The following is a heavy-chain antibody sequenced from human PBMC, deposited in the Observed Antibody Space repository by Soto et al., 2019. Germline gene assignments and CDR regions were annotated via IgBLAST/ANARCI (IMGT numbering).Heavy chain of an antibody. CDR2: IYPGDSDA. J-gene: IGHJ4*02. CDR1: GYTFSSYW. D-gene: IGHD3-22*01. V-gene: IGHV5-51*01. CDR3: AKDLHYYDSSAYFDY. Sequence: GESLKISCKGSGYTFSSYWIAWVRQMPGKGLEWMGVIYPGDSDARYSPAFPGQVTISVDKSIKTTYLQWSSLRAEDTAVYYCAKDLHYYDSSAYFDYCGQGTLVTLSS.